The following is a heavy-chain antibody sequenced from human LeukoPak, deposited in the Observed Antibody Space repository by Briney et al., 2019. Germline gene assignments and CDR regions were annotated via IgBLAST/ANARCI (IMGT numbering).Heavy chain of an antibody. CDR2: IIPIFGTA. V-gene: IGHV1-69*05. J-gene: IGHJ4*01. CDR1: GGTFSSYA. CDR3: ARPLNKSKAGPVSLHY. Sequence: SVKVSCKASGGTFSSYAISWVRQAPGQGLEWIGGIIPIFGTANYTQKFQGRVTITTDESTSTAYMELSSLRAEDTAVYYCARPLNKSKAGPVSLHYWGHGTLVTVSS. D-gene: IGHD6-19*01.